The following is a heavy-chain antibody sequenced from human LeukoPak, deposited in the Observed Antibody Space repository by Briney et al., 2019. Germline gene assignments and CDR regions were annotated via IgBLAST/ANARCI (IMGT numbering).Heavy chain of an antibody. CDR2: ITTSGAGT. Sequence: GGTLRLSCAASGFTFSSYGMNWVRQAPGKGLEWVSAITTSGAGTYYADSVKGRFTISRDNAKNSLYLQMNSLRAEDTAVYYCARELAGIPMGFDPWGQGTLVTVSS. CDR3: ARELAGIPMGFDP. D-gene: IGHD6-13*01. V-gene: IGHV3-23*01. CDR1: GFTFSSYG. J-gene: IGHJ5*02.